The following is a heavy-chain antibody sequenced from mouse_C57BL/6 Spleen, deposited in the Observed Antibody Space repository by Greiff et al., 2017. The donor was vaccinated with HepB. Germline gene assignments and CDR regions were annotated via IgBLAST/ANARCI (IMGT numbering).Heavy chain of an antibody. CDR1: GFSFNTYA. J-gene: IGHJ4*01. Sequence: VQLKESGGGLVQPKGSLKLSCAASGFSFNTYAMNWVRQAPGKGLEWVARIRSKSNNYATYYADSVKDRFTISRDDSESMLYLQMNNLKTEDTAMYYCVKDSITTVVASYYAMDYWGQGTSVTVSS. CDR2: IRSKSNNYAT. D-gene: IGHD1-1*01. CDR3: VKDSITTVVASYYAMDY. V-gene: IGHV10-1*01.